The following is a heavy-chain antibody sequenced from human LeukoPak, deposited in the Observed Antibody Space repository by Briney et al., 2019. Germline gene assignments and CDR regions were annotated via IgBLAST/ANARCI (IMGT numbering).Heavy chain of an antibody. CDR2: INPYSGDT. J-gene: IGHJ5*02. D-gene: IGHD2-2*03. Sequence: ASVKVSCKASGNTFTDYYMHLVRQAPGQGLEWMGWINPYSGDTKYAQKFQGRVTLTRDTSITTAHMELNSLTSDDTAVYFCARVDSWGQGTLVTVSS. CDR1: GNTFTDYY. CDR3: ARVDS. V-gene: IGHV1-2*02.